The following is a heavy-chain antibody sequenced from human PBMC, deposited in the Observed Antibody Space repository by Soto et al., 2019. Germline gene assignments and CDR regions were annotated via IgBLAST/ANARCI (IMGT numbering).Heavy chain of an antibody. CDR1: GGSISSGGYY. CDR2: IYYSGST. Sequence: QVQLQESGPGLVKPSQTLSLTCTVSGGSISSGGYYWSWIRQHPGKGLEWIGYIYYSGSTYYNPSLKSRVTISVDPSKNQFYLKLSSVTAADTAVYYCARVSRSYDILTGYSPGYFDYWGQGTLVTVSS. D-gene: IGHD3-9*01. CDR3: ARVSRSYDILTGYSPGYFDY. J-gene: IGHJ4*02. V-gene: IGHV4-31*03.